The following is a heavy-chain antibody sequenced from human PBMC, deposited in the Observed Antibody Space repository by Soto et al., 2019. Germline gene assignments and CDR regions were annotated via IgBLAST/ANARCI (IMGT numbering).Heavy chain of an antibody. J-gene: IGHJ4*02. D-gene: IGHD3-22*01. CDR1: GFTFSGSA. CDR3: TSPTYYYYSSGSDLGY. V-gene: IGHV3-73*02. CDR2: IRSKANSYAT. Sequence: EVQLVESGGGLVQPGGSLKLSCAASGFTFSGSAMHWVRQASGKGLEGVGSIRSKANSYATAYAASVKGRFTISRDDSKNTPYLQMNSLKTEDMAVYYCTSPTYYYYSSGSDLGYWGQGTMVTVSS.